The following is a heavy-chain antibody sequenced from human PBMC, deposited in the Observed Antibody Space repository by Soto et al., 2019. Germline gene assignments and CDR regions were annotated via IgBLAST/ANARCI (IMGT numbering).Heavy chain of an antibody. J-gene: IGHJ6*02. CDR2: ISGSGGST. V-gene: IGHV3-23*01. Sequence: GGSLRLSCAASGFTFSCYAMSWVRQAPGKGLEWVSAISGSGGSTYYADSVKGRFTISRDNSKNTLYLQMNSLRAEDTAVYYCAKPASVFGVVGLLLDYGMDVWGQGTTVTVSS. D-gene: IGHD3-3*01. CDR3: AKPASVFGVVGLLLDYGMDV. CDR1: GFTFSCYA.